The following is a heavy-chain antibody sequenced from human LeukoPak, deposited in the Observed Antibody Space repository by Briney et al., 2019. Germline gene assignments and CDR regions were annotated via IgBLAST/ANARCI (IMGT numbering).Heavy chain of an antibody. V-gene: IGHV3-7*01. CDR1: GFTFSSYW. J-gene: IGHJ4*02. CDR2: IKQDGSEK. D-gene: IGHD1-1*01. Sequence: PGGSLRLSCAASGFTFSSYWMTWVRQAPGKGLEWVANIKQDGSEKYYVDSVKGRFTISRDNAKNSLFLQMNSLRAEDMAVYYCARGVPTGIDYFDYWGQGTLVTVSS. CDR3: ARGVPTGIDYFDY.